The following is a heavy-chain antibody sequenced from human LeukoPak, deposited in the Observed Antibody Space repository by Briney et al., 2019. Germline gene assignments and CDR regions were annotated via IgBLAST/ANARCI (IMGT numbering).Heavy chain of an antibody. D-gene: IGHD4-11*01. Sequence: GGSLRLSCAASGFTFSSYWMSWVRQAPGKGLEWVANIKQDGSEKYYVDSVKGRFTISRDNAKNSLYLQMNSLRAEDTAVYYCARAGDYSNYPLNYWGLGTLVTVSS. CDR2: IKQDGSEK. CDR3: ARAGDYSNYPLNY. V-gene: IGHV3-7*01. CDR1: GFTFSSYW. J-gene: IGHJ4*02.